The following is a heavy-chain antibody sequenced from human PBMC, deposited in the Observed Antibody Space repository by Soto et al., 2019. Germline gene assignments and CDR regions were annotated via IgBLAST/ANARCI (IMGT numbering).Heavy chain of an antibody. Sequence: EVQLLESGGGLVQPGGSLRLSCAASGFTFSIYGMSWVRQAPGKGLEWVSAISGSGGSTYYADSVKGRFTISRDNAKNTLYVQMNSLRAADTAVYYCAKDHTDGSGNYYPHNWCDPGGQGTLGTVSA. J-gene: IGHJ5*02. CDR3: AKDHTDGSGNYYPHNWCDP. CDR2: ISGSGGST. V-gene: IGHV3-23*01. CDR1: GFTFSIYG. D-gene: IGHD3-10*01.